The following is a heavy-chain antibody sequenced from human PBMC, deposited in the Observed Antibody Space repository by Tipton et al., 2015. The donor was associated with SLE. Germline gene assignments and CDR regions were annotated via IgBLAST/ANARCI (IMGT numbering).Heavy chain of an antibody. Sequence: AVSGFTFSDYWMSWVRQAPGKGLGWVANIKEDGSEKYYVDSLKGRFTISRDNAKNSLYLQMNSLRAEDTAVYYCTDGLDYWGQGTLVTVSS. V-gene: IGHV3-7*01. CDR3: TDGLDY. CDR2: IKEDGSEK. CDR1: GFTFSDYW. J-gene: IGHJ4*02.